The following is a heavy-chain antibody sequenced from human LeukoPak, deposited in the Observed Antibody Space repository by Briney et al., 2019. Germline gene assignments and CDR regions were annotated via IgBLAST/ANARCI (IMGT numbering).Heavy chain of an antibody. CDR2: ISGSGGST. CDR1: GFTFSNYA. Sequence: GGSLRLSCAASGFTFSNYAMSWVRQAQGKGLEWVSGISGSGGSTYYADSVGRFSISRDNSNNTLYLQLTSLRADDTAVYYCAKEGRGMGAATMDYWGQGTLVTVSS. D-gene: IGHD1-26*01. J-gene: IGHJ4*02. V-gene: IGHV3-23*01. CDR3: AKEGRGMGAATMDY.